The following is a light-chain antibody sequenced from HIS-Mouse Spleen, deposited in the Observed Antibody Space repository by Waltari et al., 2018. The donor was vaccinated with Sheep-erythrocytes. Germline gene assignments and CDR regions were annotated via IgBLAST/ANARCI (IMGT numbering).Light chain of an antibody. CDR1: QSVLYSSNNKNY. CDR2: WAS. J-gene: IGKJ5*01. V-gene: IGKV4-1*01. Sequence: DIVMTQSPDSLAVSLGERATINCKSSQSVLYSSNNKNYLAWYQQKPGQPPKLLIYWASTRESGMPDRFSCMGSGTDFTLTISSRQAEDVALYYWQQYYSTPPSITCGQGTRLEIK. CDR3: QQYYSTPPSIT.